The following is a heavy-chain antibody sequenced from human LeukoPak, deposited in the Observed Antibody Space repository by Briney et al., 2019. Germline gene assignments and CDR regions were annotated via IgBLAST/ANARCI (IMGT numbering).Heavy chain of an antibody. CDR2: VWYDGSNK. CDR3: ARDQYSSSWPYYYYYGMDV. Sequence: GGSLRLSCAASGFTFSSYGMHWVRQAPGKGLEWVAVVWYDGSNKYYADSVKGRFTISRDNSKNTLYLQMNSLRAEDTAVYYCARDQYSSSWPYYYYYGMDVWGQGTTVTVSS. CDR1: GFTFSSYG. D-gene: IGHD6-13*01. V-gene: IGHV3-33*01. J-gene: IGHJ6*02.